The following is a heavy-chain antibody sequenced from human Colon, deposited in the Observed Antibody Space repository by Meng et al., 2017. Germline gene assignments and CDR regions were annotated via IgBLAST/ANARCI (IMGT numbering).Heavy chain of an antibody. Sequence: QGELQESCPGLVRPSATLSLTCTVSGGSVSSGSSYWSWIRQPPGKGLEWIGYIYYTGSTNYNPSLKSRVTISVDTSKNQFSLKLSSVTAADTAVYYCARGPLDYWGQGTLVTVSS. V-gene: IGHV4-61*01. CDR1: GGSVSSGSSY. J-gene: IGHJ4*02. CDR2: IYYTGST. CDR3: ARGPLDY.